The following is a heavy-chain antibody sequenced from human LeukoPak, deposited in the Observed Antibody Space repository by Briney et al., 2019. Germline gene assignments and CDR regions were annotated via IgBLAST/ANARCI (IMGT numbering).Heavy chain of an antibody. CDR3: AKGHSFYDTGGLDAFDI. V-gene: IGHV3-30*18. D-gene: IGHD3-16*01. CDR2: ISYDGSNK. J-gene: IGHJ3*02. CDR1: GFTFSSYG. Sequence: GGSLRLSCAASGFTFSSYGMHWVRQAPGKGLEWVAVISYDGSNKYYADSVKGRFTISRDNSKNTLYLQMNSLRAEDTAVYYCAKGHSFYDTGGLDAFDIWGQGTMVTVSS.